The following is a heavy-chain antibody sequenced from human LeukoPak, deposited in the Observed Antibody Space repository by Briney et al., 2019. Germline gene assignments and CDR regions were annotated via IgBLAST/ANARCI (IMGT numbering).Heavy chain of an antibody. CDR2: IIPIFGTA. V-gene: IGHV1-69*13. CDR3: AKNYVAYYYYMDV. D-gene: IGHD1-7*01. J-gene: IGHJ6*03. Sequence: ASVKVSCKASGGTFSSYAISWVRQAPGQGLEWMGGIIPIFGTASYAQKFQGRVTITADESTSTAYMELSSLRSEDTAVYYCAKNYVAYYYYMDVWGKGTTVTVSS. CDR1: GGTFSSYA.